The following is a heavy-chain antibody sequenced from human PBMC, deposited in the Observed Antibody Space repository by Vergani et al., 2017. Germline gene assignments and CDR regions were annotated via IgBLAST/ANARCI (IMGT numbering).Heavy chain of an antibody. D-gene: IGHD6-19*01. V-gene: IGHV1-69*06. CDR3: ARAWDSSGWATGAFDI. CDR2: IIPIFGTA. Sequence: QVQLVQSGAEVKKPGASVKVSCKASGYTFTSYGISWVRQAPGQGLEWVGGIIPIFGTANYAQKFQGRVTITADKSTSTAYMELSSLRSEDTAVYYCARAWDSSGWATGAFDIWGQGTMVTVSS. CDR1: GYTFTSYG. J-gene: IGHJ3*02.